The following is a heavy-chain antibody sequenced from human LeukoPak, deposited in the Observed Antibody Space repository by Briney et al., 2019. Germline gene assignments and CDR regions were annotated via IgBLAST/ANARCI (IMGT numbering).Heavy chain of an antibody. Sequence: GGSLRLSCAASGFTFSSYGMTWVRQAPGKGLEWVSAISGSGGSTYYADSVKGRSTISRDNSKNTLYLQMNGLRAEDTAVYYCAKFGLAGSGRYHDAFDIWGQGTMVTVSS. D-gene: IGHD3-10*01. CDR3: AKFGLAGSGRYHDAFDI. J-gene: IGHJ3*02. CDR2: ISGSGGST. V-gene: IGHV3-23*01. CDR1: GFTFSSYG.